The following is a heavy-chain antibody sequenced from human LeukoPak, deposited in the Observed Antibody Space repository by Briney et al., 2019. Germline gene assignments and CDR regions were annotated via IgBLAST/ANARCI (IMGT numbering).Heavy chain of an antibody. CDR3: ARETKQLEKTA. D-gene: IGHD1-1*01. J-gene: IGHJ5*02. V-gene: IGHV4-61*02. CDR2: IYTSGST. Sequence: SGTLSLTCTVSGGSISSGSYYWSWIRQPAGKGLEWIGRIYTSGSTNYNPSLKSRVTISVDTSKNQFSLKLSSVTAADTAVYYCARETKQLEKTAWGQGTLVTVSS. CDR1: GGSISSGSYY.